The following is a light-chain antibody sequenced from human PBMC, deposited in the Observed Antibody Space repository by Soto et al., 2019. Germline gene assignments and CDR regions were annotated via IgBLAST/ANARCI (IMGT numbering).Light chain of an antibody. CDR3: QQYKSYASIT. V-gene: IGKV1-5*01. CDR2: DAS. Sequence: DIQMTQSPSTLSASVGDGVTITCRASQSISSWLVWYQQKPGKAPKFLMYDASTLLSGVPSRLSGSGSGTEFTLTIRRLQPDDFATYYCQQYKSYASITFGQGTRLEIK. J-gene: IGKJ5*01. CDR1: QSISSW.